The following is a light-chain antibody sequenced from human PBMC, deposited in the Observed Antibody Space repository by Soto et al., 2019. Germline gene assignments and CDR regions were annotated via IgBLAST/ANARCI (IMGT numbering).Light chain of an antibody. Sequence: DIQMTQSPATLSASVGDRVTITCRASQSIGSLLAWYQHKPGKAPKLLIYDASNLEGGVPSRFSGSGSGTEFTLTISSLQPDDFATYYCQQYNSFWTFGQGTKVDI. J-gene: IGKJ1*01. V-gene: IGKV1-5*01. CDR3: QQYNSFWT. CDR2: DAS. CDR1: QSIGSL.